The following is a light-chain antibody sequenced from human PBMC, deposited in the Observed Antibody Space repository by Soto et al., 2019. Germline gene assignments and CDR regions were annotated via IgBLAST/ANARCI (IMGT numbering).Light chain of an antibody. CDR1: QSISDY. Sequence: DIQMTQSPSSLSASVGDRVTITCRASQSISDYLNWYQHKPEEAPKLLLYAASSLQSGVPSRFSGSGSGTDFTLTISSLQPEDFATYYCQQSYTAMVTFGQGTRLDIK. J-gene: IGKJ5*01. CDR2: AAS. CDR3: QQSYTAMVT. V-gene: IGKV1-39*01.